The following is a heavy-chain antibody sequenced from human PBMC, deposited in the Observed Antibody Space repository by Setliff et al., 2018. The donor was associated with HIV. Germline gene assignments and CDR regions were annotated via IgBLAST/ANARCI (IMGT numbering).Heavy chain of an antibody. CDR1: GGSISNSNYF. Sequence: SETLSLTCTVSGGSISNSNYFWDWIRQPPGKGLEWIGSAGSADYGGNAYYNPSLKSRVTISVDTSNNQFFLKLTSVTAADSAVYYCARGDYRIISAAGSGWFDPWGQGTLVTVSS. CDR3: ARGDYRIISAAGSGWFDP. V-gene: IGHV4-39*01. D-gene: IGHD6-13*01. CDR2: AGSADYGGNA. J-gene: IGHJ5*02.